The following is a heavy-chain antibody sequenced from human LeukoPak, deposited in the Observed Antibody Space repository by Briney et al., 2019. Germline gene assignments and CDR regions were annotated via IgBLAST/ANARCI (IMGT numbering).Heavy chain of an antibody. D-gene: IGHD1-26*01. CDR1: GFNFASHW. CDR3: ARVPDSGSAIDY. Sequence: GGSLRLSCAASGFNFASHWMHWVRQTPGKGLVWVSRINSGGSGTSYADSVEGRFTISRDNAKNTLYLQMNSLRAEDTAVYYCARVPDSGSAIDYWGQGTLVTVSS. J-gene: IGHJ4*02. V-gene: IGHV3-74*01. CDR2: INSGGSGT.